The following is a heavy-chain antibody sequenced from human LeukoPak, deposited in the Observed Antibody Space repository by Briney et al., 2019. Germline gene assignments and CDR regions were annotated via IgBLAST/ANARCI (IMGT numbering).Heavy chain of an antibody. D-gene: IGHD6-19*01. V-gene: IGHV3-21*01. CDR2: ISSTSSYI. CDR3: AKERTAYSSGWLALFDY. J-gene: IGHJ4*02. Sequence: GGSLRLSCAASGFTFSSYMNWVRQAPGKGLEWVSSISSTSSYIYYADSVKGRFTISRDNAKNSLYLQMNSLRADDTAVYYCAKERTAYSSGWLALFDYWGQGTLVTVSS. CDR1: GFTFSSY.